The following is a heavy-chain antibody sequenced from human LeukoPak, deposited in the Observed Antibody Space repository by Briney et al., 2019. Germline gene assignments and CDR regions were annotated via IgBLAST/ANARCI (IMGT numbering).Heavy chain of an antibody. CDR1: DGPINSDNSY. D-gene: IGHD3-10*01. CDR3: ARGGVETPTVPATDY. J-gene: IGHJ4*02. CDR2: IYYSGST. Sequence: SETLSLTCTVSDGPINSDNSYWSWIRQHPGKGLEWIGYIYYSGSTYYNPSLKSRVTISVDTSKNQFSLKLSSVTAADTAVYYCARGGVETPTVPATDYWGQGTLVTVSS. V-gene: IGHV4-31*03.